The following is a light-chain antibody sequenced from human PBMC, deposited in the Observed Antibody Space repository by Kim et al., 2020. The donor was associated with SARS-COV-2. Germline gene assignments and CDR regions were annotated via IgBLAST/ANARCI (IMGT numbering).Light chain of an antibody. CDR1: QSFSTD. J-gene: IGKJ5*01. CDR2: GAS. Sequence: SPGERATRSCRASQSFSTDLAWYQQKSGQAPRLLIYGASTRATGIPARCSGSGSGTEFTLTISGLQSEDLAVYYCQQYKNWPPITFGQGTRLEIK. CDR3: QQYKNWPPIT. V-gene: IGKV3D-15*01.